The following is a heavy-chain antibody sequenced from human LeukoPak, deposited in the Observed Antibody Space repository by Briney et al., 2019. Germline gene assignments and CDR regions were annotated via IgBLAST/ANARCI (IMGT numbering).Heavy chain of an antibody. J-gene: IGHJ4*02. CDR2: IYYSGST. Sequence: SETLSLTCTVSGGSITSSSYYWGWIRQPPGKGLEWIGYIYYSGSTYYNPSLKSRVTISIDTPKNQFSLKLSSATAADTAVYYCARGPSRRAVSITTRRANYYFDYWGQGTLVTVSS. CDR1: GGSITSSSYY. CDR3: ARGPSRRAVSITTRRANYYFDY. D-gene: IGHD3-22*01. V-gene: IGHV4-39*07.